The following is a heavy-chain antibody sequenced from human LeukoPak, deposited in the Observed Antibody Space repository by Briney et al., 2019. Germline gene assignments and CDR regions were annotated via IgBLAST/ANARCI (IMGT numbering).Heavy chain of an antibody. D-gene: IGHD2-2*01. CDR1: GGSISSGGYY. J-gene: IGHJ6*03. Sequence: PSETLSLTCTVSGGSISSGGYYWSWIRQHPGKGLEWIGYIYYSGSTNYNPSLKSRVTISVDTSKNQFSLKLSSVTAADTAAYYCAREVSCSSTSCDYYYYYMDVWGKGTTVTVSS. CDR3: AREVSCSSTSCDYYYYYMDV. V-gene: IGHV4-61*08. CDR2: IYYSGST.